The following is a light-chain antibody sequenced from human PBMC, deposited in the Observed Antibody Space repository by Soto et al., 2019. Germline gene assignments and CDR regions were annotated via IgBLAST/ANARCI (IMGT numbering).Light chain of an antibody. J-gene: IGKJ2*01. CDR1: QSLIYTDGNTY. CDR2: KVS. V-gene: IGKV2-24*01. CDR3: MQTTQDPHT. Sequence: IVMTQTPLSSPVTLGQPASLSCRSSQSLIYTDGNTYLNWLQLRPGQPPRLLINKVSNRFSGVADRSSGSGEGTDFTLTISRVEAEDGGVYYGMQTTQDPHTFGQGTKLEI.